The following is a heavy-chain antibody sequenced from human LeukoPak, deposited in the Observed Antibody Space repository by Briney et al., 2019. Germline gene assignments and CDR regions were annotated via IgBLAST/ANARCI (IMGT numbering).Heavy chain of an antibody. D-gene: IGHD2-15*01. CDR2: IYTSGST. Sequence: SETLSLTCSFSGVSVSSYYWSWIRQPAGKXLEWIGRIYTSGSTNYNPSLKSRVTMSVDTSKNQFSLKLRSVTAADTAVYYCAVVVGASWRQAWGQGTLVTVSS. J-gene: IGHJ5*02. V-gene: IGHV4-4*07. CDR1: GVSVSSYY. CDR3: AVVVGASWRQA.